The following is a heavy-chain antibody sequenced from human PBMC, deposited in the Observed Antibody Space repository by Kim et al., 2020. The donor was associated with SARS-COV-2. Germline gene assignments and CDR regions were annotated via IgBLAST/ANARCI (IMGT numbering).Heavy chain of an antibody. D-gene: IGHD5-18*01. J-gene: IGHJ5*02. V-gene: IGHV3-7*05. CDR1: GFTFSSYW. CDR2: IKQDGSEK. CDR3: ARYHIQLWLRDWFDP. Sequence: GGSLRLSCAASGFTFSSYWMSWVRQAPGKGLEWVANIKQDGSEKYYVDSVKGRFTISRDNAKNSLYLQMNSLRAEDTAVYYCARYHIQLWLRDWFDPWGQGTLVTVSS.